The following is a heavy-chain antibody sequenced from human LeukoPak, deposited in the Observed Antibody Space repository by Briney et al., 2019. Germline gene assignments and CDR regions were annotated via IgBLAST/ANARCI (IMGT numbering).Heavy chain of an antibody. D-gene: IGHD1-26*01. CDR2: IKRDGSGE. V-gene: IGHV3-7*01. Sequence: GGSLRLSCAASGFIFSSRWMGWVRQAPGKGLEWVANIKRDGSGEYYVDSVMGRFTISRDNAKNSLYLQMNSLRAEDTAVYYCASLLGDKTIFDYWGQGTLVTVSS. CDR3: ASLLGDKTIFDY. CDR1: GFIFSSRW. J-gene: IGHJ4*02.